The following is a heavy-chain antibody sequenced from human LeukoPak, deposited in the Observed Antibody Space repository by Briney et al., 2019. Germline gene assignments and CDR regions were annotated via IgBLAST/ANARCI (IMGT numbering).Heavy chain of an antibody. CDR3: ARVVDCSSTSCYQEVDV. D-gene: IGHD2-2*01. CDR1: GGSISSGSYY. CDR2: IYTSGST. V-gene: IGHV4-61*02. J-gene: IGHJ6*04. Sequence: PSQTLSLTCTVSGGSISSGSYYWSWIRQPAGKGLEWIGRIYTSGSTNYNPSLKSRVTISVDTSKNQFSLKLSSVTAADTAVYYCARVVDCSSTSCYQEVDVWGKGTTVTVSS.